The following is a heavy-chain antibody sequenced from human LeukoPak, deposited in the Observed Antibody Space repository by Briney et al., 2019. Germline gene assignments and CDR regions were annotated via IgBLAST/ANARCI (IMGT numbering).Heavy chain of an antibody. CDR1: GYSFTDYY. CDR3: ARADRLHGGPYLIGP. V-gene: IGHV1-2*02. J-gene: IGHJ5*02. CDR2: INPNSGGT. Sequence: PLASVKVSCKTSGYSFTDYYMHWVRQAPGQGLEWMGWINPNSGGTSSAQKFQGRVTMTRDTSITTVYMEMSWLTSDDTAIYYCARADRLHGGPYLIGPWGQGTLSPSPQ. D-gene: IGHD2-21*01.